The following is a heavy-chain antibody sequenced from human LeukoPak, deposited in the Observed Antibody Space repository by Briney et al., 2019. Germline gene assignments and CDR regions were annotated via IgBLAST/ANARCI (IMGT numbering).Heavy chain of an antibody. J-gene: IGHJ3*02. D-gene: IGHD3-22*01. V-gene: IGHV4-61*02. CDR2: IYTSGST. CDR3: ARRLGYDSSGYYYPTDAFDI. CDR1: GGFISSGSYY. Sequence: PSETLSLTCTVSGGFISSGSYYWSWIRQPAGKGLEGIGRIYTSGSTNYNPSPKSRVTISVDPSQNQSSLKLSSVTAADTAVYYCARRLGYDSSGYYYPTDAFDIWGLGTMVTVSS.